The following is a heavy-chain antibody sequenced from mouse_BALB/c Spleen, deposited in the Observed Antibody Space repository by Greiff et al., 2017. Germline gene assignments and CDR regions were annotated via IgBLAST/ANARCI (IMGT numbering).Heavy chain of an antibody. CDR2: IWGDGST. CDR3: ARDHHYYGSSYLDY. Sequence: VQLQESGPGLVAPSQSLSITCTVSGFSLTGYGVNWVRQPPGKGLEWLGMIWGDGSTDYNSALKSRLSISKDNSKSQVFLKMNSLQTDDTARYYCARDHHYYGSSYLDYWGQGTTLTVSS. D-gene: IGHD1-1*01. J-gene: IGHJ2*01. V-gene: IGHV2-6-7*01. CDR1: GFSLTGYG.